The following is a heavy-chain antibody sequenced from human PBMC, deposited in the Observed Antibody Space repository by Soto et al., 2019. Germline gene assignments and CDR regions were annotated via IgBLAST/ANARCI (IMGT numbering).Heavy chain of an antibody. Sequence: GGSLSLSCAASGFPFSSYSMSWVRQAPGKGLEWVSAISGSGGSTYYADSVKGRFTISRDNSKNTLYLQMNSLRAEDTAVYYCAKGGHRGIMVFVEFDYWGQGTLVTVSS. CDR3: AKGGHRGIMVFVEFDY. CDR1: GFPFSSYS. D-gene: IGHD3-10*01. V-gene: IGHV3-23*01. CDR2: ISGSGGST. J-gene: IGHJ4*02.